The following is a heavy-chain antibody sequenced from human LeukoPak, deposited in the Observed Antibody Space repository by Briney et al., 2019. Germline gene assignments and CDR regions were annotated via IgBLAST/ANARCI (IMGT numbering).Heavy chain of an antibody. V-gene: IGHV4-39*01. J-gene: IGHJ4*02. D-gene: IGHD4/OR15-4a*01. CDR1: GGSISSTRYY. Sequence: SETLSLTCTVSGGSISSTRYYWGWIRQPPGKGLEWIGSIYSSGFTSYKPSLKSRLTISVDTSKNQFSLKLSSVTAADTAVYHCATPYDYGDNLVIYWGQGTLVTVSS. CDR2: IYSSGFT. CDR3: ATPYDYGDNLVIY.